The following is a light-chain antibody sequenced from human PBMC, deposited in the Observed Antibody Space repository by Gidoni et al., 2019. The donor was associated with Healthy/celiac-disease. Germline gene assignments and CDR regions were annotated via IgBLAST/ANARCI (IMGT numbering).Light chain of an antibody. V-gene: IGKV3-15*01. CDR1: QSVSSN. CDR2: GAS. J-gene: IGKJ5*01. Sequence: EIVMTQSPATLSVSPGERATLPCRASQSVSSNLAWYQQKPGQAPRRLIYGASTRATGIPARFSGSGSGTEFTLTISSLQSEDFAVYYCQQYNNWPKVTFGQGTRLEIK. CDR3: QQYNNWPKVT.